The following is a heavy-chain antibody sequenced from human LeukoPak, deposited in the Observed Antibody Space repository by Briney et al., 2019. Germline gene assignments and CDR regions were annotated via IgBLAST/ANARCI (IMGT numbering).Heavy chain of an antibody. D-gene: IGHD6-6*01. J-gene: IGHJ6*03. CDR1: GYTLTELS. CDR2: FDPEDGET. Sequence: GASVKVSYKVSGYTLTELSMHWVRQAPGKGLEWMGGFDPEDGETIYAQKFQGRVTMTEDTSTDTAYMELSSLRSEDTAVYYCATVSSIAARQPYYYYYYYMDVWGKGTTVTVSS. CDR3: ATVSSIAARQPYYYYYYYMDV. V-gene: IGHV1-24*01.